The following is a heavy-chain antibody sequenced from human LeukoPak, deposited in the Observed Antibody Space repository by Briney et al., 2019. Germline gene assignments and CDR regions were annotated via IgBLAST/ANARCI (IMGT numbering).Heavy chain of an antibody. CDR1: GFTFSSYG. CDR3: ARRGYSGYVDY. D-gene: IGHD5-12*01. Sequence: GGSLRLSCAASGFTFSSYGMHWVRQAPGKGLEWVAVISYDGSNKYYADSVKGRFTISRDNSKNTLYLQMNSLRAEDTAVHYCARRGYSGYVDYWGQGTLVTVSS. J-gene: IGHJ4*02. CDR2: ISYDGSNK. V-gene: IGHV3-30*03.